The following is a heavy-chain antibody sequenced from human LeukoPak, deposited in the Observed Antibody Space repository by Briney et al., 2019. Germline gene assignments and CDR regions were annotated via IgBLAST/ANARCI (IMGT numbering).Heavy chain of an antibody. V-gene: IGHV3-21*01. CDR3: AAGNGCSSTSCYITNWFDP. J-gene: IGHJ5*02. Sequence: TGGSLRLSCAASRFTFSNYGLNWVRQAPGKRLEWVSSISSSSGYIYYADSVKGRFTISRGNAKNSLYLQMNSLRAEDTAVYYCAAGNGCSSTSCYITNWFDPWGQGTLVTVSS. CDR1: RFTFSNYG. CDR2: ISSSSGYI. D-gene: IGHD2-2*02.